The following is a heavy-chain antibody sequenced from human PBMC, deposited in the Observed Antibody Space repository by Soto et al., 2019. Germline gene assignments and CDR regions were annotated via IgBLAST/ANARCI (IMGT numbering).Heavy chain of an antibody. CDR2: IYSGGST. V-gene: IGHV3-53*01. CDR1: GFTVSRYY. D-gene: IGHD2-21*01. J-gene: IGHJ3*02. Sequence: PAGSLRLSCAASGFTVSRYYMSWVRQAPGKGLEWVSVIYSGGSTYYADSVKGRFTISRDNSKNTLYLQMNSLRAEDTAVYYCARDCGSDAFDIWGQGTMVTVSS. CDR3: ARDCGSDAFDI.